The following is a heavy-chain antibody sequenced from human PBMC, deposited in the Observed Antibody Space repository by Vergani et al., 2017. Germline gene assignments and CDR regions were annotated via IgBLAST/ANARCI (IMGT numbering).Heavy chain of an antibody. CDR2: INHSGST. CDR1: GGSFSGYY. Sequence: QVQLQQWGAGLLKPSETLSLTCAVYGGSFSGYYWSWIRQPPGKGLEWIGEINHSGSTNYNPSLKSRVTISVDTSKNQFSLKLSSVTAADTAVYYCARAGITMVRGVITPFDYWGQGTLVTVSS. D-gene: IGHD3-10*01. J-gene: IGHJ4*02. CDR3: ARAGITMVRGVITPFDY. V-gene: IGHV4-34*01.